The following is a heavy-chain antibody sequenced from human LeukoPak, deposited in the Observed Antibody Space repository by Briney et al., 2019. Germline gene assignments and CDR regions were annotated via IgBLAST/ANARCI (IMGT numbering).Heavy chain of an antibody. CDR1: GYTFTDYY. V-gene: IGHV1-2*02. CDR3: ARTPVTVIRGVIEDGMDV. D-gene: IGHD3-10*01. Sequence: ASVKVSCKPSGYTFTDYYLHWVRQAPGQGLEWMGWIDPNTGRTNFAEKFQGRVTMTRDTSVSTAYMDLSRLGSDDTAAYYCARTPVTVIRGVIEDGMDVWGQGTTVTVSS. J-gene: IGHJ6*02. CDR2: IDPNTGRT.